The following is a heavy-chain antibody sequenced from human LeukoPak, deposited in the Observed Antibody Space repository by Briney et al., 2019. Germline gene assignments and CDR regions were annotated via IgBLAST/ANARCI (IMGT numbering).Heavy chain of an antibody. J-gene: IGHJ3*02. D-gene: IGHD3-3*01. Sequence: GGSPRLSCAASGFTFSSYTMNWVRQAPGKGLEWVSSISSSSYYIYYADSVKGRFTISRDNAKNSLYLQMNTLGAADTAVYYCARAPPGGGITIFGVVMNAFDIWGQGTMVTVSS. CDR2: ISSSSYYI. V-gene: IGHV3-21*01. CDR1: GFTFSSYT. CDR3: ARAPPGGGITIFGVVMNAFDI.